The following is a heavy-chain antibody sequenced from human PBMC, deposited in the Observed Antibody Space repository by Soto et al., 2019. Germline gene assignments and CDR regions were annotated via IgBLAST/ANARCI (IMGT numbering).Heavy chain of an antibody. CDR1: GGTFSSYA. Sequence: ASVKVSCKASGGTFSSYAISWVRQAPGQGLEWMGGIIPIFGTANYAQKFQGRVTITADESTSTAYMELSSLRSEDTAVYYCARDLLYRSSGYNWFDPWGQGTLVTVSS. V-gene: IGHV1-69*13. J-gene: IGHJ5*02. CDR2: IIPIFGTA. D-gene: IGHD6-13*01. CDR3: ARDLLYRSSGYNWFDP.